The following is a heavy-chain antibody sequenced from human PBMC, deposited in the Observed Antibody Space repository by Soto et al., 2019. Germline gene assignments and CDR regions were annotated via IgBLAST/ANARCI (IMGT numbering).Heavy chain of an antibody. V-gene: IGHV3-30*18. D-gene: IGHD3-9*01. Sequence: QVQLVECGGGVVQPGRSLRLSCAASGFTFSSYGMHWVRQAPGKRLEWVAVISYDGSNKYYADSVKGRFTISRDNSKNTLYLQMNSLRAEDTAVYYCAKGIDILTLRPPYYYYGMDVWVQGTTVTVSS. CDR1: GFTFSSYG. CDR3: AKGIDILTLRPPYYYYGMDV. CDR2: ISYDGSNK. J-gene: IGHJ6*02.